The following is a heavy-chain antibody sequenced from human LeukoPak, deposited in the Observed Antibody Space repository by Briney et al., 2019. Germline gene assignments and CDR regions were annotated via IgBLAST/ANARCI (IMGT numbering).Heavy chain of an antibody. Sequence: PGGSLRLSCAASGFTFSSYAMHWVRQAPGKGLEWVAVISYDGSNKYYADSVKGRFTISRDNSKNTLYLQMNSLRAEDTAVYYCARGPYCDSTSCQSFFDYWGQGALVTVSS. CDR2: ISYDGSNK. CDR1: GFTFSSYA. D-gene: IGHD2-2*01. V-gene: IGHV3-30-3*01. J-gene: IGHJ4*02. CDR3: ARGPYCDSTSCQSFFDY.